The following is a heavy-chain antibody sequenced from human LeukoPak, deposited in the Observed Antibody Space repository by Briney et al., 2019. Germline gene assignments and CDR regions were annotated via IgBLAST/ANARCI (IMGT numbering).Heavy chain of an antibody. D-gene: IGHD6-19*01. CDR2: IGIRGDT. CDR1: GFTFIDYD. Sequence: GGSLRLSCAASGFTFIDYDMHWVRQVMGKGLEWVSAIGIRGDTHYSGSVKGRFTISRENAESSLYLQMNSLRAEDTAVYYCARGGIQVSGIDEFDYWGQGTLVTVSS. V-gene: IGHV3-13*01. J-gene: IGHJ4*02. CDR3: ARGGIQVSGIDEFDY.